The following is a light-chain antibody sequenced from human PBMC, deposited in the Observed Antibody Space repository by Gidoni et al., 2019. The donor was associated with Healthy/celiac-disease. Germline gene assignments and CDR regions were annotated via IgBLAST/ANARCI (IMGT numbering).Light chain of an antibody. Sequence: QSALTQPASVSGSPGQSITISCTGTSSDVGSYNLVSWYQQHPGKAPKLMIYEVSKRPSGVSNRFSGSKSGNTASLTISRLQADDEADYYCCSYAGSSTYVVFGGGTKLTVL. J-gene: IGLJ2*01. CDR3: CSYAGSSTYVV. V-gene: IGLV2-23*02. CDR2: EVS. CDR1: SSDVGSYNL.